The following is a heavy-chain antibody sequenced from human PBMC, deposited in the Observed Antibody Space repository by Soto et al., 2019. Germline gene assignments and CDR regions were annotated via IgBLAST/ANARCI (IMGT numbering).Heavy chain of an antibody. D-gene: IGHD6-25*01. V-gene: IGHV4-59*08. CDR1: GGSISGYY. Sequence: ETLSLTCTVSGGSISGYYWSWIRQPPGKGLEWIGYIYYSGSTKYSPSLRSRVSISLDTSKNQFSLMLSSVTAADTAVYYCASGGQYFQHWGQGTLVTVSS. J-gene: IGHJ1*01. CDR3: ASGGQYFQH. CDR2: IYYSGST.